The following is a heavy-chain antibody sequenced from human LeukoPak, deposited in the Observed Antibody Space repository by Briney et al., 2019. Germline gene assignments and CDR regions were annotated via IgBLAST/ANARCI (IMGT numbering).Heavy chain of an antibody. J-gene: IGHJ5*02. D-gene: IGHD3-22*01. CDR3: ATIPLADSSGYMFDP. Sequence: ASVTVSCTVSGYTLTELSMHWVRQAPGKGLEWMGGFDPEDGETIYAQKFQGRVNMTEDTSTDTAYMELSSLRSEDTAVYYCATIPLADSSGYMFDPWGQRTLVTVSS. V-gene: IGHV1-24*01. CDR1: GYTLTELS. CDR2: FDPEDGET.